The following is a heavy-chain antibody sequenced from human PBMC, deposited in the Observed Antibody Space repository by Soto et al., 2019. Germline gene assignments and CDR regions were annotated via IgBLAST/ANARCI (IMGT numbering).Heavy chain of an antibody. V-gene: IGHV4-30-4*01. CDR3: ARDRGIGYCSGGSPACSYYFDY. CDR2: IYYSGST. D-gene: IGHD2-15*01. Sequence: PSETLSLTCTVSGGSISSGDYYWSWIRQPPGKGLEWIGYIYYSGSTYYNPSLKSRVTISVDTSKNQFSLKLSSVTAADTAVYYCARDRGIGYCSGGSPACSYYFDYWGQGTLVTVSS. CDR1: GGSISSGDYY. J-gene: IGHJ4*02.